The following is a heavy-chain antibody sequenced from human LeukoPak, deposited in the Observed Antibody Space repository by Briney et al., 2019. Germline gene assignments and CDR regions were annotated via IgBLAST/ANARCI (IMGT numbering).Heavy chain of an antibody. CDR1: GFTFSSYD. J-gene: IGHJ6*04. CDR2: IWSDGSNK. D-gene: IGHD3-10*02. V-gene: IGHV3-33*03. CDR3: AELGITMIGGV. Sequence: GGSLRLSCAASGFTFSSYDMHWVRQAPGKGLEWVAFIWSDGSNKYYADSVKGRFTISRDNAKNSLYLQMNSLRAEDTAVYYCAELGITMIGGVWGKGTTVTISS.